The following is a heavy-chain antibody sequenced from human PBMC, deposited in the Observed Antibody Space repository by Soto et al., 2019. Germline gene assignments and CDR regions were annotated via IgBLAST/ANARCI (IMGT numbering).Heavy chain of an antibody. CDR1: GFTFSSYG. J-gene: IGHJ5*02. CDR3: ARTTGLNWFDP. D-gene: IGHD1-1*01. V-gene: IGHV3-33*01. Sequence: QVQLVESGGGVVQPGRSLRLSCAASGFTFSSYGMHWVRQAPGKGLEWVAVIWYDGSNKHYADTVKGRFTISRDNSKNTLYLQMNSLRAEDTAVYYCARTTGLNWFDPWGQGTLVTVS. CDR2: IWYDGSNK.